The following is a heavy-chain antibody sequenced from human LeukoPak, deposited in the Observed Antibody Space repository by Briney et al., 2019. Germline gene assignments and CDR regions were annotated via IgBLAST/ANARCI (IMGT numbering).Heavy chain of an antibody. D-gene: IGHD3-22*01. CDR2: IIPILGIT. V-gene: IGHV1-69*04. CDR3: AYYYDSSGYRTSFDY. Sequence: ASVKLSCKASGGTFSSYAISWVRQAPGQGFEWMGRIIPILGITNYAQKFQGRVTITADKSTSTAYMELSSLRSEDTALYYCAYYYDSSGYRTSFDYWGQGTLVTVSS. J-gene: IGHJ4*02. CDR1: GGTFSSYA.